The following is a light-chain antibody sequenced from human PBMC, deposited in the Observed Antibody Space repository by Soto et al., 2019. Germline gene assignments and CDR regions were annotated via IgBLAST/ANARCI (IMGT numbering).Light chain of an antibody. CDR3: ATWDDSLNGFYV. CDR1: TYKLGSNY. J-gene: IGLJ1*01. V-gene: IGLV1-47*01. Sequence: VPAQPPPASGTPRQGVTISCSGSTYKLGSNYVYWYQQLPGTAPKLLIYRNNQRPSGVPDRFSGSKSGTSASLAISGLRSYDEADYFCATWDDSLNGFYVFGTGTKVTVL. CDR2: RNN.